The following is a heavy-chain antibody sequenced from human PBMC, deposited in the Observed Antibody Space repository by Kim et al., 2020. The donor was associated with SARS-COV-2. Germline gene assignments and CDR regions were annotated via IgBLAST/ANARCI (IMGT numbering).Heavy chain of an antibody. V-gene: IGHV4-59*01. CDR1: GGSISSYY. CDR3: ARERHCSSTSCGGAFDI. J-gene: IGHJ3*02. CDR2: IYYSGST. Sequence: SETLSLTCTVSGGSISSYYWSWIRQPPGKGLEWIGYIYYSGSTNYNPSLKSRVTISVDTSKNQFSLKLSSVTAADTAVYYCARERHCSSTSCGGAFDIWGQGTMVTVSS. D-gene: IGHD2-2*01.